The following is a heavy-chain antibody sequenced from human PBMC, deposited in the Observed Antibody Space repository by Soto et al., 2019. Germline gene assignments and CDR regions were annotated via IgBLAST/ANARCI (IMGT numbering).Heavy chain of an antibody. Sequence: GGSLSLSCAASGFTFSSYAMSWVRQAPGKGLEWVSAISGSGGSTYYADSVKGRFTISRDNSKNTLYLQMNSLRAEDTAVYYCAKEETFGVVIRRFDPWGQGTLVTVSS. CDR1: GFTFSSYA. D-gene: IGHD3-3*01. CDR2: ISGSGGST. CDR3: AKEETFGVVIRRFDP. J-gene: IGHJ5*02. V-gene: IGHV3-23*01.